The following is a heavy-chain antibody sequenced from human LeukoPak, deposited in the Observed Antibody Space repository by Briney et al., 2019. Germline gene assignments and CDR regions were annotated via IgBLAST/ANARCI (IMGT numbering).Heavy chain of an antibody. CDR3: ARIGGQQLVKVQK. CDR1: GFTFSSYS. CDR2: ISSSSSTI. Sequence: PGGSLRLSCAASGFTFSSYSMNWVRQAPGKGLEWVPYISSSSSTIYYADSVKGRFTTSGDNAKNSLYLQMNSLRAEDTAVYYCARIGGQQLVKVQKWGQGTLVTVSS. D-gene: IGHD6-13*01. V-gene: IGHV3-48*01. J-gene: IGHJ4*02.